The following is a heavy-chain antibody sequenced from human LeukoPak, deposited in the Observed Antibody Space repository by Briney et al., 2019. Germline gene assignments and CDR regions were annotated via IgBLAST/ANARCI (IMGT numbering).Heavy chain of an antibody. D-gene: IGHD6-13*01. CDR3: ARGPRPYSSWYRGFDY. CDR2: INHSGST. CDR1: GWSFSGYY. V-gene: IGHV4-34*01. Sequence: SETLSLTCAVYGWSFSGYYWSWIRQPPGKGLEWIGEINHSGSTNYNPSLKSRVAISVDTSKNQFSLKLSSVTAADTAVYYCARGPRPYSSWYRGFDYWGQGTLVTVSS. J-gene: IGHJ4*02.